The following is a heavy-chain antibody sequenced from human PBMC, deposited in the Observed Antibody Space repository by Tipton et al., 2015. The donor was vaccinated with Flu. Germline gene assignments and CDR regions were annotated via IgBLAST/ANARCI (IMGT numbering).Heavy chain of an antibody. CDR1: GSSLSSYY. CDR3: ARGSGSGTFMIFDL. CDR2: MYTSGST. V-gene: IGHV4-4*07. J-gene: IGHJ4*02. D-gene: IGHD3-10*01. Sequence: TLSLTCTVSGSSLSSYYWSWIRQPAGKGLEWIGRMYTSGSTNYNPSLKGRLTMSVDASKQQFSLKLSSMTAADTAVYYCARGSGSGTFMIFDLWGQGTLVTVSS.